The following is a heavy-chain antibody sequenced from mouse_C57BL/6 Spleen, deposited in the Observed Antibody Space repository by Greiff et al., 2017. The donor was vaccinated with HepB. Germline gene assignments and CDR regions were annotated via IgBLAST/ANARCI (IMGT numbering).Heavy chain of an antibody. J-gene: IGHJ3*01. CDR3: ARLDWFAY. CDR1: GYAFSSSW. Sequence: QVQLQQPGTELVKPGASVKLSCKASGYAFSSSWMNWVKQRPGKGLEWIGRIYPGDGDTNYNGKFKGKATLTADKSSSTAYMQLSSLTSEDSAVYFCARLDWFAYWGQGTLVTVSA. CDR2: IYPGDGDT. V-gene: IGHV1-82*01.